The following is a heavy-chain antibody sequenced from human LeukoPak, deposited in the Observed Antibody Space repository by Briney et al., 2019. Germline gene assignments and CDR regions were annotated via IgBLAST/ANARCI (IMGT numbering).Heavy chain of an antibody. J-gene: IGHJ4*02. CDR3: VKSYDKGYFDY. CDR2: ISSNGGST. V-gene: IGHV3-64D*06. CDR1: GFTFSSYA. D-gene: IGHD5-18*01. Sequence: GGSLRLSCSASGFTFSSYAMHWVRQAPGKGLEYVSAISSNGGSTYYADSVKGRFTISRDNSKNTLYLQMSSLRAEDTAVYYCVKSYDKGYFDYGGQGTLVTVSS.